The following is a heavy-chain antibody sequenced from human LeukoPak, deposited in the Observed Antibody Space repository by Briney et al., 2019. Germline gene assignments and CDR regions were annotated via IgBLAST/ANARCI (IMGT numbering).Heavy chain of an antibody. D-gene: IGHD1-1*01. CDR1: GFTFSSYA. V-gene: IGHV3-23*01. J-gene: IGHJ4*02. CDR3: AKAQLERGEGANDY. CDR2: ISGSGGST. Sequence: GGSLRLSCAASGFTFSSYAMSWVRQAPGKGREWVSAISGSGGSTYYADSVKGRFTISRDNSKNTLYLQMNSLRAEDTAVYYCAKAQLERGEGANDYWGQGTLVTVSS.